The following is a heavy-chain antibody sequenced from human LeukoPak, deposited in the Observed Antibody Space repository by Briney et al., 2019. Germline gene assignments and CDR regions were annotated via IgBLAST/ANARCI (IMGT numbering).Heavy chain of an antibody. CDR1: GGSISSYY. CDR2: LSKSGNT. Sequence: SETLSLTCTVSGGSISSYYWSWIRLPPGKGLEWIGYLSKSGNTNYSPSLKSRVTIYGDTSKNQFFLKLSSVTAADTAVYYCARARYVNSFYAFDIWGQGTLVTVSS. D-gene: IGHD3-9*01. J-gene: IGHJ3*02. V-gene: IGHV4-59*01. CDR3: ARARYVNSFYAFDI.